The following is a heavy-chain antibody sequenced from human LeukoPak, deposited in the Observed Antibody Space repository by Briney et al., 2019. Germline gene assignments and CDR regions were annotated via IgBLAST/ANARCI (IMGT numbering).Heavy chain of an antibody. CDR3: ARGLELDYYDSSGYYDY. Sequence: SSETLSLTCAVYGGSFSGYYWSWIRQPPGKGLEWIGEINHSGSTNYNPSLKSRVTISVDTSKNQFSLKLSSVTAAETAVYYCARGLELDYYDSSGYYDYWGQGTLVTVSS. CDR1: GGSFSGYY. J-gene: IGHJ4*02. V-gene: IGHV4-34*01. CDR2: INHSGST. D-gene: IGHD3-22*01.